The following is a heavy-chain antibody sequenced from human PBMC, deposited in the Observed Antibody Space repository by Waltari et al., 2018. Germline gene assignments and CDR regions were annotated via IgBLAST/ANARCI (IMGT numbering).Heavy chain of an antibody. CDR3: VRDSSGTY. V-gene: IGHV3-74*01. Sequence: EVQLVESGGGLVQPGGSLRLSCAASGFTFSSHWMYWVRQTPGKGLVWVSGMNSDGSSTRYADSVKGRVTISRDNAKNTLYLQMSSLRAEDTAVYYCVRDSSGTYWGQGTQVTVSS. CDR2: MNSDGSST. CDR1: GFTFSSHW. D-gene: IGHD3-22*01. J-gene: IGHJ4*02.